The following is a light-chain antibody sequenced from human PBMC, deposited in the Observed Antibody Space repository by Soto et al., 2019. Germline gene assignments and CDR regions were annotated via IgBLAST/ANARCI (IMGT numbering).Light chain of an antibody. CDR2: EVS. J-gene: IGLJ2*01. CDR1: SSDVGGYNY. Sequence: QSALTQPASVSGSPGQSITISCTGTSSDVGGYNYVSWYQQHPGKAPKLMIFEVSNRPSGVSNRFSGSKSGNTASLTISGLQAEDEADYYCNSYTSSSSVVFGGGIKLTVL. CDR3: NSYTSSSSVV. V-gene: IGLV2-14*01.